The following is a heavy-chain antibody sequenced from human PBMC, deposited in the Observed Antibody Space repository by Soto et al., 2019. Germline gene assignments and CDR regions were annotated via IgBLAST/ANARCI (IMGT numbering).Heavy chain of an antibody. J-gene: IGHJ6*02. D-gene: IGHD3-16*01. V-gene: IGHV4-61*01. CDR2: IYCSGST. CDR3: AREGAARGYYYYGMDV. CDR1: GGSISSSSHY. Sequence: SETLSLTCTVSGGSISSSSHYWSWIRQPPGKGLEWIGYIYCSGSTNYNPSLKSRVTISVDTSKNQFSLKLSSVTAADTAVYYCAREGAARGYYYYGMDVWGQGTTVTVSS.